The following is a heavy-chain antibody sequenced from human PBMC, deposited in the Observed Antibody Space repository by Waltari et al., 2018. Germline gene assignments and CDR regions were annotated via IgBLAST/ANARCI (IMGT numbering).Heavy chain of an antibody. CDR2: VSHRGNT. D-gene: IGHD1-26*01. Sequence: QVHLQQWGAGLLKPSETLSLTCGAYVGPLSGHYWSWIRQSPERGLEWIGEVSHRGNTTYNPSLSGRATISVDTSRSQVSLKLHSVTAADTAVYYCAKTLLLSLYALDVWGQGTTVIVSS. V-gene: IGHV4-34*02. CDR1: VGPLSGHY. J-gene: IGHJ6*01. CDR3: AKTLLLSLYALDV.